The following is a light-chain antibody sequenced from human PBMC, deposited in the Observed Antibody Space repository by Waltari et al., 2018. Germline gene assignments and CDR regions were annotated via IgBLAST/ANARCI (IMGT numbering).Light chain of an antibody. Sequence: SSELTQDPAVSVALGQTVRITCQGDSLRSYDASWYQQKPGQAPILVISGKENRPSGIPDRVSGSTSGNTASLTITGSQAEDEADYYCHSRVVSNVRGAFGGGTKLTVL. J-gene: IGLJ2*01. CDR3: HSRVVSNVRGA. CDR2: GKE. CDR1: SLRSYD. V-gene: IGLV3-19*01.